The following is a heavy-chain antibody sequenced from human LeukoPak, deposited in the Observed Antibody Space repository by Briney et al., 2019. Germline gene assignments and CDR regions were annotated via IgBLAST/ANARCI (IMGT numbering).Heavy chain of an antibody. CDR1: GFTFSSYA. D-gene: IGHD2-2*01. CDR3: AKGDVVVVPAAPGY. CDR2: ISGSGGST. V-gene: IGHV3-23*01. J-gene: IGHJ4*02. Sequence: PGGYLRLSCAASGFTFSSYAMSWVRQAPGKGLEWVSAISGSGGSTYYADSVKGRFTISRDNSKNTLYLQMNSLRAEDTAVYYCAKGDVVVVPAAPGYWGQGTLVTVSS.